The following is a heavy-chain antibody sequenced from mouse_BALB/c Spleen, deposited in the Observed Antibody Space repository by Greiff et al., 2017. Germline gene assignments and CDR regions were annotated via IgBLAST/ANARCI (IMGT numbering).Heavy chain of an antibody. CDR1: GFTFSSYA. V-gene: IGHV5-9-3*01. CDR2: ISSGGSYT. Sequence: EVKLVESGGGLVKPGGSLKLSCAASGFTFSSYAMSWVRQTPEKRLEWVATISSGGSYTYYPDSVKGRFTISRDNAKNTLYLQMSSLRSEDTAMYYCARHRGDYWGQGTTLTVSS. J-gene: IGHJ2*01. CDR3: ARHRGDY.